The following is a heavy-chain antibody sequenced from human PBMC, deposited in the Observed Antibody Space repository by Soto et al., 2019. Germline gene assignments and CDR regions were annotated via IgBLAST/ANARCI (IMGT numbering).Heavy chain of an antibody. D-gene: IGHD5-12*01. CDR1: GFTFSSYA. CDR2: IKSKTDGGTT. CDR3: TTVKWLRTLFDY. J-gene: IGHJ4*02. Sequence: EVQLLESGGGLVQPGGSLRLSCAASGFTFSSYAMSWVRQAPGKGLEWVGRIKSKTDGGTTDYAAPVKGRFTISRDDSKNTLYLQMNSLKTEDTAVYYCTTVKWLRTLFDYWGQGTLVTVSS. V-gene: IGHV3-15*01.